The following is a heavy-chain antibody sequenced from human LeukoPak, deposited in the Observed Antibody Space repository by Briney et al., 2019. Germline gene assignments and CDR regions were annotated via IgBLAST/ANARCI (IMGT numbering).Heavy chain of an antibody. Sequence: ASVKVSCKASGYTFTGYYMHWVRQAPGQGLEWMGWINPNSGGTNYAQKFQGRVTMTRDTSISTAYMELSRLRSDDTAVYYCARDSPNEGILWWSIDYWGQGTLVTVSS. CDR2: INPNSGGT. J-gene: IGHJ4*02. D-gene: IGHD2-21*01. CDR1: GYTFTGYY. CDR3: ARDSPNEGILWWSIDY. V-gene: IGHV1-2*02.